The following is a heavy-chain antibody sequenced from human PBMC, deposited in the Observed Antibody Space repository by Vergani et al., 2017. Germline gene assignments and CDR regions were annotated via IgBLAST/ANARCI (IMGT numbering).Heavy chain of an antibody. J-gene: IGHJ3*02. Sequence: QVQLQESGPGLVKPSQTLSLTCTVSGGSISSGGYYWSWLRQHPGKGLEWIGYIYYSGSTYYNPSLKSRVTISVDTSKNQFSLKLSSVTAADTAVYYCARERDRSVSDAFDIWGQGTMVTVS. CDR2: IYYSGST. D-gene: IGHD3-22*01. V-gene: IGHV4-31*03. CDR3: ARERDRSVSDAFDI. CDR1: GGSISSGGYY.